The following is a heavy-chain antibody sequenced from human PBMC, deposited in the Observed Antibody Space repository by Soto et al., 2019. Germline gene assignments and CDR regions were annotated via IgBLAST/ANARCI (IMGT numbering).Heavy chain of an antibody. D-gene: IGHD2-21*02. J-gene: IGHJ5*02. CDR3: ARAMVVTQNWFDP. V-gene: IGHV4-30-4*01. Sequence: QVQLQESGPGLVKPSQTLSLTCIVSGGSISSGDYYWSWIRQPPGKGLEWIGYIYYSGSTYYNPSLKSRVTISVDTSKNQFSLKLSSVTAADTAVYYCARAMVVTQNWFDPWGQGTLVTVSS. CDR2: IYYSGST. CDR1: GGSISSGDYY.